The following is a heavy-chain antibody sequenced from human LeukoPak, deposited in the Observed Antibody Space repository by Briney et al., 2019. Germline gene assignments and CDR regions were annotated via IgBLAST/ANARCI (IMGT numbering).Heavy chain of an antibody. D-gene: IGHD5-24*01. Sequence: GGSLRLSCTASGFAFGDYAVSWFRQAPGKGLEWVGFISSKAYGGTIEYAASVKGRFTISRDDSESIAYQQMNSLKTEDTAVYYCTSRRWLQSDFDYWGQGTLVTVSS. CDR3: TSRRWLQSDFDY. V-gene: IGHV3-49*03. CDR1: GFAFGDYA. CDR2: ISSKAYGGTI. J-gene: IGHJ4*02.